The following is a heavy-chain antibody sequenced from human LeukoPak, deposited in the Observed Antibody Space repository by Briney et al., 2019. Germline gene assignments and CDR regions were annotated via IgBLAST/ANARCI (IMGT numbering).Heavy chain of an antibody. CDR2: IYHSGST. Sequence: PSETLSLTCAVSGYSISSGYYWGWIRQPPGKGLEWIGSIYHSGSTCYNPSLKSRVTISVDTSKNQFSLKLSSVTAADTAVYYCARRYDYGDLNWFDPWGQGTLVTVSS. CDR3: ARRYDYGDLNWFDP. D-gene: IGHD4-17*01. CDR1: GYSISSGYY. V-gene: IGHV4-38-2*01. J-gene: IGHJ5*02.